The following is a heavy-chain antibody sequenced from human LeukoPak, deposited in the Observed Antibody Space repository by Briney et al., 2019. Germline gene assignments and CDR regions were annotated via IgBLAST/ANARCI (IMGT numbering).Heavy chain of an antibody. V-gene: IGHV3-30*04. CDR3: ARDSYGFDY. J-gene: IGHJ4*02. CDR1: GFTFSDYA. CDR2: ISYDGSNK. Sequence: GGSLRLSCAASGFTFSDYAMHWVRRAPGKGLEWVAIISYDGSNKYYADSVKGRFTISRDNSKNTLYLQMNSLRAEDTAVYYCARDSYGFDYWGQGTLVTVSS. D-gene: IGHD5-18*01.